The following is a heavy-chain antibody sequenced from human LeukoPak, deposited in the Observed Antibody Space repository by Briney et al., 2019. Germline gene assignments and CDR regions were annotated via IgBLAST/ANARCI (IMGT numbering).Heavy chain of an antibody. D-gene: IGHD6-13*01. CDR3: AKDTSTRWYSSTPLPGDY. CDR2: VSESGGSP. J-gene: IGHJ4*02. CDR1: GFTFSSYV. Sequence: GGSLRLSCAASGFTFSSYVMNWVRQAPGKGLEWVSVVSESGGSPFYADSVKGRFTISRDNSKNTLYLQMNSLRAEDTAIYYCAKDTSTRWYSSTPLPGDYWGQGTLVTVSS. V-gene: IGHV3-23*01.